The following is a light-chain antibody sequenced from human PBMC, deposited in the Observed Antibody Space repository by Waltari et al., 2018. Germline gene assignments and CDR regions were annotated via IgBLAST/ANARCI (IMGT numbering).Light chain of an antibody. CDR2: WAS. Sequence: DIMMTQSPDVLAVSLGEMASIKCKSSHSVLDYFNNKDSLAWYQQKAGQPPRLLIHWASTRETGVPDRFSGSGSGTDFTLTISSLQAEDAALYYCQQYYGPPYNFGQGTRLEIK. V-gene: IGKV4-1*01. J-gene: IGKJ2*01. CDR1: HSVLDYFNNKDS. CDR3: QQYYGPPYN.